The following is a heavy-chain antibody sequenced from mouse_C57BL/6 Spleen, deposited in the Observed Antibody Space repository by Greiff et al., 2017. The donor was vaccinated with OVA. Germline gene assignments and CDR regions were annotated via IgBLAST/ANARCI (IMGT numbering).Heavy chain of an antibody. Sequence: DVMLVESGGGLVQPGGSLSLSCAASGFTFTDYYMSWVRQPPGKALEWLGFIRNKANGYTTEYSASVKGRFTISRDNSQSILYLQMNALRAEDSATYYCARYGSTGWFAYWGQGTLVTVSA. J-gene: IGHJ3*01. CDR1: GFTFTDYY. D-gene: IGHD5-1*01. V-gene: IGHV7-3*01. CDR3: ARYGSTGWFAY. CDR2: IRNKANGYTT.